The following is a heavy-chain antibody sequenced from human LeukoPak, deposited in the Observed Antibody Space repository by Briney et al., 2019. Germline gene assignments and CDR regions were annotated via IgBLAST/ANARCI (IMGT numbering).Heavy chain of an antibody. CDR1: GFTFSSYV. J-gene: IGHJ5*02. D-gene: IGHD7-27*01. CDR3: VKDPWGVDH. CDR2: INDNGKSI. Sequence: GGSLRLPCLGSGFTFSSYVMHWIRQAPGKGLEYVSAINDNGKSIYYADSVKGRFTISRDNSKNTLYLQMSSLRPEDTAVYYCVKDPWGVDHWGQGTLVTVSS. V-gene: IGHV3-64D*06.